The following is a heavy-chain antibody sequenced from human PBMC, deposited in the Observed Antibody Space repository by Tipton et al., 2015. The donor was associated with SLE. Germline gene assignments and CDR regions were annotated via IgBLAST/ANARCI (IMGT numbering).Heavy chain of an antibody. J-gene: IGHJ2*01. Sequence: TLSLTCTVSGGSVGNYYWSWIRQSPGKGLEWIGYIHYTGSNKYNPSLKSRVTISVDTSKNQFTLNLGSVTVVVTAVYCCACHGLRNVPDHWYFDLWGRGTLVPVSS. V-gene: IGHV4-59*02. CDR2: IHYTGSN. D-gene: IGHD3-22*01. CDR3: ACHGLRNVPDHWYFDL. CDR1: GGSVGNYY.